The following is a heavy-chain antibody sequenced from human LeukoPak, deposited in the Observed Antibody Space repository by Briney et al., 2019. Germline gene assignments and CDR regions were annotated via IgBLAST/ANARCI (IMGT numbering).Heavy chain of an antibody. D-gene: IGHD4-17*01. CDR2: ISAYNGNT. V-gene: IGHV1-18*04. CDR3: ARLVVNYGDYFDY. Sequence: ASVKVSCKASGYTFSSYGISWVRQAPGQGLEWVGWISAYNGNTNYTQKLQGRVTMTTDTSTSTAYMELRSLRSDDTAVYCCARLVVNYGDYFDYWGQGTLVTVSS. J-gene: IGHJ4*02. CDR1: GYTFSSYG.